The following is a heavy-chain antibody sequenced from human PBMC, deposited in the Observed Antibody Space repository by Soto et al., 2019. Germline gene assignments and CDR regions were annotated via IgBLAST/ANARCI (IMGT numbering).Heavy chain of an antibody. V-gene: IGHV4-30-4*01. Sequence: LSLTCSVSGDSISSGDYFWNWIRQPPGKGLEWIGYIYHSGGTHYNPSLKSRVTISVDTSKNQVSVKLSSVTAADTAVYYCARESAATGPKPNYYGMDVWGQGTTVTVS. J-gene: IGHJ6*02. D-gene: IGHD6-13*01. CDR2: IYHSGGT. CDR3: ARESAATGPKPNYYGMDV. CDR1: GDSISSGDYF.